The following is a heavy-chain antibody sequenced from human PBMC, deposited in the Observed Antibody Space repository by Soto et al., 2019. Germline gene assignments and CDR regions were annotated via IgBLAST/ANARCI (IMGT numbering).Heavy chain of an antibody. J-gene: IGHJ6*02. V-gene: IGHV4-59*01. D-gene: IGHD3-10*01. CDR1: GGSISSYY. Sequence: ASETLSLTCTVSGGSISSYYWSWIRQPPGKGLEWIGYIYYSGSTNYNPSLKSRVTISVDTSKNQFSLKLSSVTAADTAVYYCARDYGVRRAGAPIFFYHYGMDVWGQGTTVTVSS. CDR2: IYYSGST. CDR3: ARDYGVRRAGAPIFFYHYGMDV.